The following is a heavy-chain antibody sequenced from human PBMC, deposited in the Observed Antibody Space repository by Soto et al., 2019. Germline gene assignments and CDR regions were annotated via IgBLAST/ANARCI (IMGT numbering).Heavy chain of an antibody. Sequence: ASMKVSFKASGYTFTHHGITWGRQAPGQRLEGMGWISAYNGNTNYAQKLQGRVTMTTDTSTSAAYMELRSLRSDDTAVYYCASVFYGVVAATERYYYYGMDVWGQGTTVTV. CDR2: ISAYNGNT. V-gene: IGHV1-18*01. J-gene: IGHJ6*02. CDR3: ASVFYGVVAATERYYYYGMDV. CDR1: GYTFTHHG. D-gene: IGHD2-15*01.